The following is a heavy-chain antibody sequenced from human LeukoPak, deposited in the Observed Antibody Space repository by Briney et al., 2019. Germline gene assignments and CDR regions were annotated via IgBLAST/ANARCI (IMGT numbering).Heavy chain of an antibody. J-gene: IGHJ6*02. CDR2: IYYSGST. D-gene: IGHD3-10*01. CDR1: GGSISSYY. CDR3: ARQSGSRYYYYGLDV. Sequence: SETLSLICTVSGGSISSYYWSWIRQPPGKGLEWIGYIYYSGSTNYNSSLKSRVTISVDTSKNQFSLKLTSVTAADTAVYCCARQSGSRYYYYGLDVWGQGTTVTVSS. V-gene: IGHV4-59*08.